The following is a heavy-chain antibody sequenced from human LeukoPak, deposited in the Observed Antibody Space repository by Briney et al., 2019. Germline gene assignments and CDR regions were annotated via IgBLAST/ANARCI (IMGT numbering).Heavy chain of an antibody. V-gene: IGHV1-18*01. CDR2: ISAYNGNT. Sequence: ASVKVSCKASGYTFTSYGISWVRQAPGQGLEWMGWISAYNGNTNYAQKLQGRVTMTTDTSTSTAYMELRSLRSDDTAVYYCAREPEWELPWALQDAFDIWGQGTMVTVSS. J-gene: IGHJ3*02. D-gene: IGHD1-26*01. CDR3: AREPEWELPWALQDAFDI. CDR1: GYTFTSYG.